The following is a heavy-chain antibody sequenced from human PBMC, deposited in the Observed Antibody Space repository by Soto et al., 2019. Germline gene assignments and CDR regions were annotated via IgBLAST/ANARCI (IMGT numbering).Heavy chain of an antibody. CDR3: GRGRGNKAEGRWFDP. J-gene: IGHJ5*02. CDR2: INHSGSN. V-gene: IGHV4-34*01. D-gene: IGHD3-10*01. CDR1: GGSFSGYY. Sequence: SDTLSPTCAVYGGSFSGYYWSWLRQPPGKGLEWIGEINHSGSNNYNRSLKSRVTLSEDTSKNQFSLKLSSVTAADTAVYYCGRGRGNKAEGRWFDPWGQGTLVTVSS.